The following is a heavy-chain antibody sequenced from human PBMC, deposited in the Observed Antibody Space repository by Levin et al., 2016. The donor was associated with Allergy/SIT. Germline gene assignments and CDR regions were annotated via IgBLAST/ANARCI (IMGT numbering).Heavy chain of an antibody. D-gene: IGHD6-13*01. J-gene: IGHJ6*02. Sequence: SVKVSCKASGGTFSSYAISWVRQAPGQGPEWMGRIIPILGIANYAQKFQGRVTITADKSTSTAYMELSSLRSEDTAVYYCAREQQLGYYGMDVWGQGTTVTVSS. CDR3: AREQQLGYYGMDV. V-gene: IGHV1-69*04. CDR1: GGTFSSYA. CDR2: IIPILGIA.